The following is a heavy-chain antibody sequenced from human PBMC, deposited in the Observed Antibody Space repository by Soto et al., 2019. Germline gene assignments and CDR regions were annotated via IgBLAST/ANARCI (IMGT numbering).Heavy chain of an antibody. Sequence: EVQLVESGGGLVKPGGSLRLSCAASGFTFSSYSMNWVRQAPGKGLEWVSSISSSSSYIYYADSVKGRFTISRDNAKNSLYLQMNSLRAEDTAVYYCARGGSGWYVSFDYWGQGTLVTVSS. CDR3: ARGGSGWYVSFDY. V-gene: IGHV3-21*01. D-gene: IGHD6-19*01. CDR1: GFTFSSYS. J-gene: IGHJ4*02. CDR2: ISSSSSYI.